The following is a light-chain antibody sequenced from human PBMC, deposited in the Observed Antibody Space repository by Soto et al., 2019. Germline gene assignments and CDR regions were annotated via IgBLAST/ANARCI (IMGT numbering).Light chain of an antibody. J-gene: IGKJ4*01. CDR1: QGISNY. CDR3: LQQNSYPLA. CDR2: GAS. V-gene: IGKV1-17*03. Sequence: DIQMTQSPSAMSASVRDRVTITCRASQGISNYLAWFQQKPGKVPKRLIYGASTLQSGVPSRFSGSGSGTEFTLTINSLQPADSATYYCLQQNSYPLAFGGGTKVEIK.